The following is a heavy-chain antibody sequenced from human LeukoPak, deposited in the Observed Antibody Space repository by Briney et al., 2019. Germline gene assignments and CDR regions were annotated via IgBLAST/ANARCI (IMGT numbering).Heavy chain of an antibody. V-gene: IGHV4-34*01. CDR2: INHSGST. D-gene: IGHD3-9*01. J-gene: IGHJ3*02. Sequence: SETLSLTCAVYGGSFSGYYWSWIRQPPGKGLEWIGEINHSGSTNYNPSLKSRVTISVDTSKNQFSLKLSSVTAADTAVYYCARNPLRYFEWSMRSLFDIWGQGTMVTVSS. CDR1: GGSFSGYY. CDR3: ARNPLRYFEWSMRSLFDI.